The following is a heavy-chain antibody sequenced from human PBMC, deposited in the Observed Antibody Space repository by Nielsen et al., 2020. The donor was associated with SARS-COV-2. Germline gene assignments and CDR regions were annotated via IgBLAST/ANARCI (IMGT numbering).Heavy chain of an antibody. CDR2: ISYDGSNK. V-gene: IGHV3-30*03. CDR1: GFTFSSYG. D-gene: IGHD3-3*01. J-gene: IGHJ4*02. CDR3: TRTIFGLFDY. Sequence: GGSLRLSCAASGFTFSSYGMHWVRQAPGKGLEWVAVISYDGSNKYYADSVKGRFTISRDNSKNTLYLQMNSLRAEDTAVYYCTRTIFGLFDYWGQGTLVTVSS.